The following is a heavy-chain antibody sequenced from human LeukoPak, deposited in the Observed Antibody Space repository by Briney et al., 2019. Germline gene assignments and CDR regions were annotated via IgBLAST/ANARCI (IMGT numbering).Heavy chain of an antibody. CDR1: GGSISSSSYY. Sequence: PSETLSLTCTVSGGSISSSSYYWAWIRQSPGTGLEWIGSVYYTGSTYYNPSLKSRVSMSIDTSKNQFSLRLNSVTAADTAVYYCVRDGVTGPTGANLDSWGQGTLVTVSS. CDR2: VYYTGST. V-gene: IGHV4-39*07. CDR3: VRDGVTGPTGANLDS. J-gene: IGHJ4*02. D-gene: IGHD5-18*01.